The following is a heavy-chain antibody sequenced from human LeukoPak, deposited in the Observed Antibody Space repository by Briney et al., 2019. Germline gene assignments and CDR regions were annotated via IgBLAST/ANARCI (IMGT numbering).Heavy chain of an antibody. Sequence: ASVKVSCKASGYTFTSYAMHWVRQAPGQRLEWMGWINAGNGNTKYSQKFQGRVTITRDTSASTAYMELSSQRSEDTAVHYCARDGPPLTVISRADAFDIWGQGTMVTVSS. J-gene: IGHJ3*02. CDR1: GYTFTSYA. D-gene: IGHD4-17*01. CDR2: INAGNGNT. CDR3: ARDGPPLTVISRADAFDI. V-gene: IGHV1-3*01.